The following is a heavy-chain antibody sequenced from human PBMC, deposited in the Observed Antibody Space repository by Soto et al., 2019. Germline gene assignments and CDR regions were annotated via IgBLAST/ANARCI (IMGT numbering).Heavy chain of an antibody. CDR2: SNHSGST. J-gene: IGHJ6*02. CDR1: GGSFSGYY. CDR3: ASTGKDV. Sequence: QVQLQQWGAGLLKPSETLSLTFAVYGGSFSGYYWSWIRQPPGKGLEWIGESNHSGSTNYNPSLKSRVTISVDTSKNQFSLKLSSVTAADTAVYYCASTGKDVWGQGTTVTVAS. V-gene: IGHV4-34*01. D-gene: IGHD1-1*01.